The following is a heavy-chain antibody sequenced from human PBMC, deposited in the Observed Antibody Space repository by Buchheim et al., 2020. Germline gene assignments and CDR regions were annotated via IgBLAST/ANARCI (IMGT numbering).Heavy chain of an antibody. V-gene: IGHV3-23*01. J-gene: IGHJ5*02. CDR1: GFPFSTYA. Sequence: EVQLLESGGALVQPGGSLRLSCAASGFPFSTYAMSWVRQTPGKGLDWVSGIDGSGGIIHYADSVKGRFTISRDNSKNTLYLQMNSLRVEDTAVYYCAKGVVTMVRGVNIGPNWFDPWSQGTL. CDR2: IDGSGGII. D-gene: IGHD3-10*01. CDR3: AKGVVTMVRGVNIGPNWFDP.